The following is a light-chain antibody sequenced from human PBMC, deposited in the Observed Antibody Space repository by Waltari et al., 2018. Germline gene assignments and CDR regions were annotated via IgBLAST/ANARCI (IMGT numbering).Light chain of an antibody. J-gene: IGLJ1*01. CDR2: EGS. Sequence: QSALTQPASVSGSPGQSITISCTGTSSDVGSYNLVSWYQQPPGKAPKLMIYEGSQRPSGVSNRCSGSKSGNTASLTISGLQAEDEADYYCCSYAGSYVFGTGTKVTVL. V-gene: IGLV2-23*01. CDR1: SSDVGSYNL. CDR3: CSYAGSYV.